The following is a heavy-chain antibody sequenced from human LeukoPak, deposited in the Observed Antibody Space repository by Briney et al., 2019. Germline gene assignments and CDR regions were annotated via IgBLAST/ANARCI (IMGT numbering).Heavy chain of an antibody. J-gene: IGHJ5*02. V-gene: IGHV3-48*03. Sequence: GGSLRLSCAASGFTFKNYVMSWVRQAPGKRLQWVSYISSSGNKIYYAASVKGRFTISRDNAKNSLYLQIDSLRAEDTAVYYCARGQRPQYTSTWDNWFDPWGQGTQVTVSS. CDR2: ISSSGNKI. CDR1: GFTFKNYV. CDR3: ARGQRPQYTSTWDNWFDP. D-gene: IGHD2-2*01.